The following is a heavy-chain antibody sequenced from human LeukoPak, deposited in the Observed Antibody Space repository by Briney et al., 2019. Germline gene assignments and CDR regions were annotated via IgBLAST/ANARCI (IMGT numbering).Heavy chain of an antibody. V-gene: IGHV1-46*03. Sequence: ASVKVSCKASGYTFTSYYMHWVRQAPGQGLEWMGIINSSGGSTSYAQKFQGRVTMTRDTSTSTVYMELSSLRSEDTAVYYRASPIVATSALDYWGQGTLVTVSS. CDR2: INSSGGST. CDR1: GYTFTSYY. D-gene: IGHD5-12*01. CDR3: ASPIVATSALDY. J-gene: IGHJ4*02.